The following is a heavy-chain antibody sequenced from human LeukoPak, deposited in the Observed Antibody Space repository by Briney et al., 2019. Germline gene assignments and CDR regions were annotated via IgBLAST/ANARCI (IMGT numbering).Heavy chain of an antibody. V-gene: IGHV3-23*01. J-gene: IGHJ4*02. D-gene: IGHD3-16*02. CDR1: GFTFSSYA. CDR3: AKDRGITFGGVIVMNFDY. CDR2: ISGSGGST. Sequence: PGASLRLSCAASGFTFSSYAMSWVRQAPGKGLEWVSAISGSGGSTYYADSVKGRFTISRDNSKNTLYLQTNSLRAEDTAVYYCAKDRGITFGGVIVMNFDYWGQGTLVTVSS.